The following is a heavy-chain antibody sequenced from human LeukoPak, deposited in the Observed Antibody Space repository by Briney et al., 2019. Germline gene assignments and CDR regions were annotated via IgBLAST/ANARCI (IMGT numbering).Heavy chain of an antibody. J-gene: IGHJ4*02. CDR1: GGSISSYY. D-gene: IGHD3-3*01. CDR3: ARAADFWSGLTVDY. V-gene: IGHV4-59*01. Sequence: PSETLSLTCTVSGGSISSYYWSWIRQPPGKGLEWIGYIYYSGSTNYNPSLKSRVTISVDTSKNQFSLKLSSVTAADTAVYYCARAADFWSGLTVDYWGQGTLVTVSS. CDR2: IYYSGST.